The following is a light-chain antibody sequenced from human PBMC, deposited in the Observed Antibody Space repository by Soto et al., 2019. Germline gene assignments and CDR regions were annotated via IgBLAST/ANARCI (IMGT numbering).Light chain of an antibody. CDR1: SGPVFTSSY. V-gene: IGLV8-61*01. Sequence: QTVVTQEPSFSVSPGGTVTLTCGLSSGPVFTSSYPNWYQQTPGQAPRTLIFNTNTRSSGVADRFSGSILGDKAALTITGVQADDDSYYYYLLYLGGGIWVFGGGTKLTVL. CDR2: NTN. J-gene: IGLJ3*02. CDR3: LLYLGGGIWV.